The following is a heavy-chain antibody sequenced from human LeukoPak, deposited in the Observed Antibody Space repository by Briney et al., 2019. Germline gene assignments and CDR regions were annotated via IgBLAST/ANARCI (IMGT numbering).Heavy chain of an antibody. CDR1: GYIFTSYG. CDR3: ARGMVTACYYDSSGYYPNDY. D-gene: IGHD3-22*01. Sequence: ASVKVSCKASGYIFTSYGVTWVRQAPGQGLEWVGWISVYNGNTNYAQKLQGRVTMTTDISTSTAYMELRSLRSGDTAVYYCARGMVTACYYDSSGYYPNDYWGQGTLVTVSS. J-gene: IGHJ4*02. CDR2: ISVYNGNT. V-gene: IGHV1-18*01.